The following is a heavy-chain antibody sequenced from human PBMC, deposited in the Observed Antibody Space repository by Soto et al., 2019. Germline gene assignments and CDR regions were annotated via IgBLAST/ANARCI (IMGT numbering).Heavy chain of an antibody. V-gene: IGHV3-30*18. Sequence: GGSLRLSCAASGFTFSSYGMHWVRQAPGKGLEWVAVISYDGSNKYYADSVKGRFTISRDNSKNTLYLQMNSLRAEDTAVYYCAKDPPGRLRYFDWLLYRPGPFDYWGQGTLVTVSS. D-gene: IGHD3-9*01. CDR2: ISYDGSNK. J-gene: IGHJ4*02. CDR3: AKDPPGRLRYFDWLLYRPGPFDY. CDR1: GFTFSSYG.